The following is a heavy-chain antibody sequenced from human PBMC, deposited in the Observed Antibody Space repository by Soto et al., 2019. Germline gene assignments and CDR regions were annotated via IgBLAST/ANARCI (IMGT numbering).Heavy chain of an antibody. CDR3: ARDFYDSSGYYFGYCFDY. CDR1: GFTFSNYN. J-gene: IGHJ4*02. CDR2: ISSSSSYI. V-gene: IGHV3-21*01. D-gene: IGHD3-22*01. Sequence: EVQLVESGGGLVKPGGSLRLSCAASGFTFSNYNMNWVRQAPGKGLEWVSFISSSSSYIYYADSVKGRFTISRDNAKNSLYLQMNSLRAEDMAVYYCARDFYDSSGYYFGYCFDYWGQGTLVTVSS.